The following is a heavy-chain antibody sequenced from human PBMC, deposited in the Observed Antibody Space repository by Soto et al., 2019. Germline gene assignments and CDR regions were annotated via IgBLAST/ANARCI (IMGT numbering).Heavy chain of an antibody. CDR3: ARTYYYDSSGYRRPFDY. CDR1: GGSVSSGSYY. V-gene: IGHV4-61*01. D-gene: IGHD3-22*01. Sequence: SETLSLTCTVSGGSVSSGSYYWSWIRQPPGKGLEWIGYIYYSGSTNYNPSLKSRVTISVDTSKNQFSLKLSSATAADTAVYYCARTYYYDSSGYRRPFDYWGQGTLVTVSS. J-gene: IGHJ4*02. CDR2: IYYSGST.